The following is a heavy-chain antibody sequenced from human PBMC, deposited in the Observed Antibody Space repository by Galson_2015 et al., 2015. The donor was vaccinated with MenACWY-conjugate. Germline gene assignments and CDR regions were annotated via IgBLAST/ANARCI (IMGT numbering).Heavy chain of an antibody. CDR3: ARYYYGSGTYYFYAMDV. Sequence: PALVKPPQTLTLPCSFSGFSLSTGGMCVSWIRQPPGKALEWLALIDWDDDKFYSTSLKTRLTISKDTSKNQVVLTMTNMDPVDTATYYCARYYYGSGTYYFYAMDVWGQGTTVTVSS. CDR2: IDWDDDK. J-gene: IGHJ6*02. CDR1: GFSLSTGGMC. D-gene: IGHD3-10*01. V-gene: IGHV2-70*01.